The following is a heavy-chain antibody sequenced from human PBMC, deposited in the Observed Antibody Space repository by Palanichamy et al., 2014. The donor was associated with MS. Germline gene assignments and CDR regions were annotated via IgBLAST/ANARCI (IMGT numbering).Heavy chain of an antibody. V-gene: IGHV3-21*01. J-gene: IGHJ6*03. CDR3: ARWSSCSGGDCSRYYFYMDV. CDR2: ISTGSDYI. D-gene: IGHD2-21*02. Sequence: EVQLVESGGGLVKPGGSLRLSCAASGLTFNSYAMNWVRQAPGKGLEWISSISTGSDYIYYADSVKGRFSISRDNAKNSLYLQMDSVRAEDTAVYYCARWSSCSGGDCSRYYFYMDVWGKGTTVTVSS. CDR1: GLTFNSYA.